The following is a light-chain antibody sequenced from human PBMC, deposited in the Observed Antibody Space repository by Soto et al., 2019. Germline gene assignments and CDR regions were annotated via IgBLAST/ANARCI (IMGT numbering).Light chain of an antibody. J-gene: IGLJ1*01. Sequence: QCALTQPASVSGSPGQSITISCTGTSSDVGGYNYVSWYQQHPGKAPKLMIYDVTNRPSGVSNRFSGSKSGNTASLTISGLQAEDEADYYCSSFTSSFNRVLGTGTKVTVL. CDR2: DVT. CDR3: SSFTSSFNRV. CDR1: SSDVGGYNY. V-gene: IGLV2-14*03.